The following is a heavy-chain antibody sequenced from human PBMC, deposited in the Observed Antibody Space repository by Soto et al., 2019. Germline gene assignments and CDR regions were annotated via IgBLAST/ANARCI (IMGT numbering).Heavy chain of an antibody. D-gene: IGHD3-22*01. CDR1: GNSLTTYY. CDR2: INPSGGRT. Sequence: SVKVYRKASGNSLTTYYMDWVRQAPGQGLEWMGIINPSGGRTTYAQKFQGRGTMTRDTSTSTFHIELSSLASEDTAVYYWAGRYHYESSGYYGYWGQGTLGTGPS. V-gene: IGHV1-46*01. J-gene: IGHJ4*02. CDR3: AGRYHYESSGYYGY.